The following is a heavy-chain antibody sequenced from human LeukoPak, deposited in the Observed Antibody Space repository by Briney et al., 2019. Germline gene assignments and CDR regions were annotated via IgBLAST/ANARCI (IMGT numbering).Heavy chain of an antibody. CDR1: GGSFSGYY. CDR2: INHSGST. Sequence: PSETLSLTCAVYGGSFSGYYWSWIRQPPGKGLEWIGEINHSGSTNYNPSLKSRVTISVDTSKNQFSLKLSSVTAADTAVYYCARGVTTGAPKFDYWGQGTLVTVSS. V-gene: IGHV4-34*01. J-gene: IGHJ4*02. D-gene: IGHD4-11*01. CDR3: ARGVTTGAPKFDY.